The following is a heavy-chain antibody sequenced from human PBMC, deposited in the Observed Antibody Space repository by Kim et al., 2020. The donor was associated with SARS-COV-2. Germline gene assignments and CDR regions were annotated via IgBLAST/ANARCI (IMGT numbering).Heavy chain of an antibody. J-gene: IGHJ4*02. D-gene: IGHD3-9*01. CDR3: AKAADILTGYSPGDY. Sequence: DSVKGRLHNSRDNSKNTLYLQMNSLRAEDTAVYYCAKAADILTGYSPGDYWGQGTLVTVSS. V-gene: IGHV3-23*03.